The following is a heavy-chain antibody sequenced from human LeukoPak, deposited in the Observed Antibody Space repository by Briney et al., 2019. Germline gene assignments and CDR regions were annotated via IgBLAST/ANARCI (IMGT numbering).Heavy chain of an antibody. CDR3: ARGYSGYDRSCFDY. J-gene: IGHJ4*02. CDR2: IYYSGGT. D-gene: IGHD5-12*01. CDR1: GGSISSSSHY. Sequence: SETLSLTCTVSGGSISSSSHYWGWIRQPPGKGLEGIGSIYYSGGTYYNPSLKSRVTISVDKPKNQFSLKVSSVTAADTAVYYCARGYSGYDRSCFDYWGQGTPVTVSS. V-gene: IGHV4-39*01.